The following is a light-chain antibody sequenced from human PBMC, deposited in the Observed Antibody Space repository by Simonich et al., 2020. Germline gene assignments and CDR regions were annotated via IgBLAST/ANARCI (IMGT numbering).Light chain of an antibody. Sequence: EIVMTQSPATLSVSPGERATHSCRASQSVSRYLAWYQQKPGQAPRLLIYGASTRATCIPARFSGSGSGTEFTLTISSLQSEDFAVYYCQQYNNWPPWTFGQGTKVEIK. J-gene: IGKJ1*01. CDR1: QSVSRY. CDR3: QQYNNWPPWT. CDR2: GAS. V-gene: IGKV3-15*01.